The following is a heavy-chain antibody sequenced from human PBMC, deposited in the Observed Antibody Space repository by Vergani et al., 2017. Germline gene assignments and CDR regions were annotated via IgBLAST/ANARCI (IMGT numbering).Heavy chain of an antibody. Sequence: QVQLVQSGAEVKKPGASVKVSCKTSGYTFTGYYMHWVRQAPGQGLEWMGWINPNSGGTNYAQKFHGRVTMTRDTSISTAYMELSRLRSDDTAVYYCARVGARYSSSWYLLHPFDYWGQGTLVTVSS. D-gene: IGHD6-13*01. CDR1: GYTFTGYY. V-gene: IGHV1-2*02. CDR2: INPNSGGT. CDR3: ARVGARYSSSWYLLHPFDY. J-gene: IGHJ4*02.